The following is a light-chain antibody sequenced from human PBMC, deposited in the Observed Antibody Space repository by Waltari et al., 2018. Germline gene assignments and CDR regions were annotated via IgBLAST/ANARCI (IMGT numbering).Light chain of an antibody. CDR2: NVT. V-gene: IGLV2-14*03. J-gene: IGLJ2*01. Sequence: QSALTQPASVSGSPGQSITISCTGTSSVVGGYPYLSGYQRDPGKAPKPMIDNVTVRPSGVSNRFSGSKSGNTASLIISGLQAEDEADYFCSSYTRSSALVFGGGTKLTVL. CDR1: SSVVGGYPY. CDR3: SSYTRSSALV.